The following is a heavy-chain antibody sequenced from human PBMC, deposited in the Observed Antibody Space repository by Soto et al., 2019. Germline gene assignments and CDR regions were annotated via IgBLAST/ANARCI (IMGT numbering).Heavy chain of an antibody. CDR3: AAGDSLSSSWYIDYYYYYGMDV. D-gene: IGHD6-13*01. CDR2: IVVGSGNT. Sequence: TSVKVSCKASRFTFTSSAVQWVRQAHGQHLEWIGWIVVGSGNTNYAQKFQERVTITRDMSTSTAYMELSSLRSEDTAVYYCAAGDSLSSSWYIDYYYYYGMDVWGQGTTVTVSS. CDR1: RFTFTSSA. J-gene: IGHJ6*02. V-gene: IGHV1-58*01.